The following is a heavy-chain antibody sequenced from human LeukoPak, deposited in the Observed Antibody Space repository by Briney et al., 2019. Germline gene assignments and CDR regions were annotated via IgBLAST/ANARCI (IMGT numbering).Heavy chain of an antibody. J-gene: IGHJ4*02. CDR1: GGSISSYY. D-gene: IGHD4-17*01. V-gene: IGHV4-59*01. Sequence: SETLSLTCTVSGGSISSYYWSWIRQPPGKGLEWIGYIYYSGSTNYNPSLKSRVTISVDTSKNQFSLKLSSVTAADTAVYYCARALRRSYFDYWGQGTLVTVSP. CDR2: IYYSGST. CDR3: ARALRRSYFDY.